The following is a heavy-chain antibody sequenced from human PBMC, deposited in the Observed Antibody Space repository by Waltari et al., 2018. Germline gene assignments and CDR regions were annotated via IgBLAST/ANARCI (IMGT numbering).Heavy chain of an antibody. V-gene: IGHV3-7*03. D-gene: IGHD3-10*01. CDR2: INYDGREK. J-gene: IGHJ4*02. Sequence: EVQLVESGGGLVQPGGSLRLSCDVSDFTFSNFWMTWVSQAPGRGLEWVANINYDGREKNYVDSVKGRFTISRDNARNSLYLQMNGLRVEDTAVYYCATYRWLGYWGQGTLVTVSS. CDR3: ATYRWLGY. CDR1: DFTFSNFW.